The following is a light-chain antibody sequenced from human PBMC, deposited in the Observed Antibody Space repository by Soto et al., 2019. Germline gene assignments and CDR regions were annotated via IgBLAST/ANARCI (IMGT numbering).Light chain of an antibody. CDR2: GAS. J-gene: IGKJ2*01. V-gene: IGKV3-15*01. CDR3: QQYNNWPRT. CDR1: QSVSSN. Sequence: EIVMTQSPATLSVSPGERATLSCRASQSVSSNLAWYQQKPGQAPSLLIYGASTRATGIPARFSGSGSVTEFTLTIGSLQSEDFAVYYCQQYNNWPRTFGQGTKLEIK.